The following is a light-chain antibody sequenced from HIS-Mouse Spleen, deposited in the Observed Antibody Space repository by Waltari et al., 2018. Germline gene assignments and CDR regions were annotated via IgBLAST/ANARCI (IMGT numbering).Light chain of an antibody. J-gene: IGLJ3*02. CDR2: DVS. Sequence: QSALTQPASVSGSPGQSITISCTGTSSDVGGYNYVSWYQQHPGKAPKLMTYDVSNPPSGVSKRFSGCKSGNTASLTISGLQAEDEADYYCSSYTSSSTKGVFGGGTKLTVL. CDR1: SSDVGGYNY. CDR3: SSYTSSSTKGV. V-gene: IGLV2-14*01.